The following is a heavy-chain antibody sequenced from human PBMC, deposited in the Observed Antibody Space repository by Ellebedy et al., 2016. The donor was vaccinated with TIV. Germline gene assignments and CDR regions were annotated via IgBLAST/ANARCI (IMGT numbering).Heavy chain of an antibody. CDR3: AREGRDGYNSEFDF. CDR2: IIPYFGTP. CDR1: GDSFTSFS. V-gene: IGHV1-69*06. D-gene: IGHD5-24*01. Sequence: SVKVSCXSSGDSFTSFSFNWVRQAPGQGLEWMGGIIPYFGTPNFAQKFQGRVTITADKSTNTVHMELSSLRFEDTAVYYCAREGRDGYNSEFDFWGQGTLVTVSS. J-gene: IGHJ4*02.